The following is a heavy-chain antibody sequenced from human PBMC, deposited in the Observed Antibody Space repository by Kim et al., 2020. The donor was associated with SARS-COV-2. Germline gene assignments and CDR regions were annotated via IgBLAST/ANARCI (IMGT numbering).Heavy chain of an antibody. CDR3: ARAGAAGAFDV. Sequence: GGSLRLSCAASGFTFSSYWMHWVRQAPGKGLEWVSRISSNGSSTSYADSVKGRFTISRDNAKNTLYLQMNRLRAEDTAVYYCARAGAAGAFDVWGDGSMV. CDR1: GFTFSSYW. D-gene: IGHD6-13*01. CDR2: ISSNGSST. J-gene: IGHJ3*01. V-gene: IGHV3-74*01.